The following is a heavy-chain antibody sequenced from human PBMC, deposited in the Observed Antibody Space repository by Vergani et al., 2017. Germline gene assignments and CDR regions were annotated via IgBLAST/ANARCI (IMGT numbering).Heavy chain of an antibody. V-gene: IGHV1-69*12. CDR2: IILIFGTA. Sequence: QVQLVQSGAEVKKPGSSVKVSCKASGGTFSSYAISWVRQAPGQGLEWMGGIILIFGTANYAQKFQGRVTITADESTSTAYMELSSLRSEDTAVYYCARAGVLLWFGELLRWGQGTLVTVSS. D-gene: IGHD3-10*01. J-gene: IGHJ4*02. CDR1: GGTFSSYA. CDR3: ARAGVLLWFGELLR.